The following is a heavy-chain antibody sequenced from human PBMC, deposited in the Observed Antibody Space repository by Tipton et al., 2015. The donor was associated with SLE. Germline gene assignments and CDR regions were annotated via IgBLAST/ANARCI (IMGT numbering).Heavy chain of an antibody. CDR1: DFVVRSNF. V-gene: IGHV3-53*05. D-gene: IGHD3-22*01. CDR2: INGGGGT. Sequence: SLRLSCAASDFVVRSNFISWVRQAPGQGLEWVSVINGGGGTNYADSVKGRFTLSRDNSRNMMYLQMNSLRAEDTAVYYCVGSKLLSDYWGQGTLVTVSS. J-gene: IGHJ4*02. CDR3: VGSKLLSDY.